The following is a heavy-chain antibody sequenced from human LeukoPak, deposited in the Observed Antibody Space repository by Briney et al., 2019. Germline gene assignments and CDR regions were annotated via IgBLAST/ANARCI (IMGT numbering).Heavy chain of an antibody. CDR1: GVTFSIYW. CDR3: ARDEDWSGYYGAFDI. V-gene: IGHV3-74*01. Sequence: GGSLRLSCAASGVTFSIYWMHWVRQAPGKGLVWVSRINSDGSSTSYADSVKGRFTISRDNAKNTLYLQTNSLRAEDTAVYYCARDEDWSGYYGAFDIWGQGTMVTVSS. J-gene: IGHJ3*02. D-gene: IGHD3-3*01. CDR2: INSDGSST.